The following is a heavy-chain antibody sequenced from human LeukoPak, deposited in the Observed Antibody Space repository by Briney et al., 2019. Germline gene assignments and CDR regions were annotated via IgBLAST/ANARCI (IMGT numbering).Heavy chain of an antibody. CDR1: GGTFSSYA. D-gene: IGHD5-24*01. J-gene: IGHJ4*02. CDR3: AREGDGYNSHFDY. V-gene: IGHV1-69*04. Sequence: SVKVSCKASGGTFSSYAISWVRQAPGQGLEWMGRIIPIFGIANYAQKFQGRVTITADKSTSTAYMELSSLRSEDTAAYYCAREGDGYNSHFDYWGQGTLVTVSS. CDR2: IIPIFGIA.